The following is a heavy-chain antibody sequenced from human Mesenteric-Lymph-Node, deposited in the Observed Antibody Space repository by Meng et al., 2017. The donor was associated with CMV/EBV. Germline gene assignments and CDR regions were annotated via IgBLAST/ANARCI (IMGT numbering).Heavy chain of an antibody. V-gene: IGHV3-30*04. D-gene: IGHD4/OR15-4a*01. CDR2: ISYDGSNK. CDR3: ARAGQQYGGVGY. CDR1: GFTFSSYA. Sequence: GSLRLSCAASGFTFSSYAMHWVRQAPGKGLEWVAVISYDGSNKYYADSVKGRFTISRDNSKNTLYLQMNSLRAEDTAVYYCARAGQQYGGVGYWGQGTLVTVSS. J-gene: IGHJ4*02.